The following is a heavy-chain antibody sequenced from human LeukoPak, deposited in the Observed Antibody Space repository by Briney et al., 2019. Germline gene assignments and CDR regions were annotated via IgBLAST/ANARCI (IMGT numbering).Heavy chain of an antibody. J-gene: IGHJ4*02. D-gene: IGHD6-19*01. Sequence: ASVKLSCKASGYTFTSYYMHWVRQAPGQGLEWMGIINPSGGTTSYAQKFQGRVTMTRDTSTSTVYMELNSLRSEDTAVYYCARARWSGWSYFDYWGQGTLVTVSS. CDR1: GYTFTSYY. CDR2: INPSGGTT. CDR3: ARARWSGWSYFDY. V-gene: IGHV1-46*01.